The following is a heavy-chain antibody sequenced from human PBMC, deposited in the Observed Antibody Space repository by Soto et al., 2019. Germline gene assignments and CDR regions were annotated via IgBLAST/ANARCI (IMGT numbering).Heavy chain of an antibody. D-gene: IGHD2-21*02. J-gene: IGHJ4*02. CDR1: GFTFSPYT. CDR3: ARGGGFCGADCYKGGMDY. V-gene: IGHV3-30-3*01. Sequence: GGSLRLSCAASGFTFSPYTMHWVRQTPGKGLEWVAVISYDGSDKYYADSVRGRFTISRDNSKNTLFLQMNSLRAEDTALYYCARGGGFCGADCYKGGMDYWGQGALVTVSS. CDR2: ISYDGSDK.